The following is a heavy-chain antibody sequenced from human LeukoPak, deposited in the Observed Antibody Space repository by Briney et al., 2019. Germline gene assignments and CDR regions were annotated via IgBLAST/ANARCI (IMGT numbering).Heavy chain of an antibody. CDR3: ARDVVTMVRGAFDP. D-gene: IGHD3-10*01. CDR2: IEVGGAIT. Sequence: GGSLRLSCAASGFTFSSYAMTWVRRAPGKGLEWVSTIEVGGAITHYAASVKGRFTISRDTSKKILYLQMDSLRAEDTAVYYCARDVVTMVRGAFDPWGQGTLVTVSS. CDR1: GFTFSSYA. J-gene: IGHJ5*02. V-gene: IGHV3-23*01.